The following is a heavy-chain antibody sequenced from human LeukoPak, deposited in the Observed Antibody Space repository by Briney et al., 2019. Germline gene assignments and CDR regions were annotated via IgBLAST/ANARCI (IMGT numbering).Heavy chain of an antibody. Sequence: GRSLRLSCAASGFTFDDYAMHWVRQAPGKGLEWVSGISWNGGSIGYADSVKGRFTISRDNAKNSLYLQMNSLRAEDTALYYWAKAVGSGYYSTSFDYWGQGTLVTVSS. J-gene: IGHJ4*02. V-gene: IGHV3-9*01. D-gene: IGHD3-22*01. CDR2: ISWNGGSI. CDR1: GFTFDDYA. CDR3: AKAVGSGYYSTSFDY.